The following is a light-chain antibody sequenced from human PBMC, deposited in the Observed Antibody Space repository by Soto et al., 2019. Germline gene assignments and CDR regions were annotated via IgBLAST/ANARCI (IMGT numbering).Light chain of an antibody. CDR3: QQYASYST. J-gene: IGKJ5*01. CDR2: GAS. V-gene: IGKV1-5*01. Sequence: IQMTQSPSTLSASIGDRVTITCRASQTISTWLAWYQQKPGKAPNLLMYGASTLRSGVPSRFSGSGSGTEFPLTISSLHPDDFATSSRQQYASYSTFGQGTLLEF. CDR1: QTISTW.